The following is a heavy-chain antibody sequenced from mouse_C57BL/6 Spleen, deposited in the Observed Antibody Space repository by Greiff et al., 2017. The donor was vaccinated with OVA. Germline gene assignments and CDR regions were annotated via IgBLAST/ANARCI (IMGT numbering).Heavy chain of an antibody. J-gene: IGHJ4*01. V-gene: IGHV1-82*01. CDR3: ARSGPEAMDY. CDR1: GYAFSSSW. Sequence: VQRVESGPELVKPGASVKISCKASGYAFSSSWMNWVKQRPGKGLEWIGRIYPGDGDTNYNGKFKGKATLTADKSSSTAYMQLSSLTSEDSAVYFCARSGPEAMDYWGQGTSVTVSS. CDR2: IYPGDGDT.